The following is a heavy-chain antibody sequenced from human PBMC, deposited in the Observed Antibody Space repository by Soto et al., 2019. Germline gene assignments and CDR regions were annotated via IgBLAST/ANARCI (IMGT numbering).Heavy chain of an antibody. CDR3: ARGGYDFWSAWYYYYGMDV. D-gene: IGHD3-3*01. J-gene: IGHJ6*02. CDR2: IWYDGSNK. CDR1: GFTFSSYG. V-gene: IGHV3-33*01. Sequence: GALRLSCAASGFTFSSYGMHWVRQAPGKVLEWVAVIWYDGSNKYYADSVKGRFTISRGNSKNTLYLQMNSLRAEDTAVYYCARGGYDFWSAWYYYYGMDVWGQGXTVTVCS.